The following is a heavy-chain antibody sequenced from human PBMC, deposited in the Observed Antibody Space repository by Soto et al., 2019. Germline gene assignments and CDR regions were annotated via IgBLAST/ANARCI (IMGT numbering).Heavy chain of an antibody. D-gene: IGHD4-17*01. CDR3: ARRGDDYGVFDP. J-gene: IGHJ5*02. Sequence: SETLSLTCTVSGGSISSSSYYWGWIRQPPGKGLEWIGSINYSGSTYYNPSLKSRVTISVHTSKNQFSLKLSSVTAADTAVYYCARRGDDYGVFDPWGQGTLVTVYS. V-gene: IGHV4-39*01. CDR1: GGSISSSSYY. CDR2: INYSGST.